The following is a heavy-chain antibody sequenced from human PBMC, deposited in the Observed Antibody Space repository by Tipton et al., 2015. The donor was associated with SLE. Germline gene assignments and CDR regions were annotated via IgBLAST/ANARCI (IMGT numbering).Heavy chain of an antibody. CDR2: IYYSGYT. Sequence: TLSLTCTVSGGSVTSSYYWGWIRQPPGKGLEWIGNIYYSGYTYYNPSLKSRVTMSVDTSKNQLSLKLSSVTAADTAVYFCARGGIQLWNWFDPWGQGTLVTVSS. J-gene: IGHJ5*02. V-gene: IGHV4-39*07. CDR3: ARGGIQLWNWFDP. D-gene: IGHD5-18*01. CDR1: GGSVTSSYY.